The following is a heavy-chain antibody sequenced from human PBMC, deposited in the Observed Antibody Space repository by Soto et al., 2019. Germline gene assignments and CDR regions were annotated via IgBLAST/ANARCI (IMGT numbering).Heavy chain of an antibody. V-gene: IGHV3-33*01. Sequence: PGGSLRLSCAASGFTFSSYGMHWVRQAPGKGLEWVAVIWYDGSNKYYADSVKGRFTISRDNSKNTLYLQMNSLRAEDTAVYYCARDALGYCSSTSCYDYFYGMDFWGQGTTVTVSS. CDR3: ARDALGYCSSTSCYDYFYGMDF. CDR2: IWYDGSNK. D-gene: IGHD2-2*01. J-gene: IGHJ6*02. CDR1: GFTFSSYG.